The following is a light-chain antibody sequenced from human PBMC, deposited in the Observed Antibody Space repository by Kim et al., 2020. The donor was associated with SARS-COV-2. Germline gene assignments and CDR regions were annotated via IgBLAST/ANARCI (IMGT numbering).Light chain of an antibody. CDR2: HDS. J-gene: IGLJ2*01. Sequence: SYELTQPPSVSVSPGQTASITCSGDKLWDKYACWYQQKPGQSPVLVIYHDSKRPSGIPERFSGSNSWNTATLTISGTQAMDEADYYCQAWDSSNAVFGGG. CDR3: QAWDSSNAV. V-gene: IGLV3-1*01. CDR1: KLWDKY.